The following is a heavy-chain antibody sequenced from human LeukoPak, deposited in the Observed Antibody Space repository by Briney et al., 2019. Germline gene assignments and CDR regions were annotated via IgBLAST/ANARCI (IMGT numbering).Heavy chain of an antibody. CDR2: IYYSGST. Sequence: SETLSLTCTVSGGSISSSSYYWGWIRQPPGKGLEWIGSIYYSGSTYYNPSLKSRVIISVDTSKNQFSLKLSSVTAADTAVYYCARGTYYDFWSGYYTGINWFDPWGQGTLVTVSS. V-gene: IGHV4-39*01. CDR1: GGSISSSSYY. CDR3: ARGTYYDFWSGYYTGINWFDP. J-gene: IGHJ5*02. D-gene: IGHD3-3*01.